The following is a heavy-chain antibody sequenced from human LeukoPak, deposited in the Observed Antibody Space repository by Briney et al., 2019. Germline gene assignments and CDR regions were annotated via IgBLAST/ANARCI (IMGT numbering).Heavy chain of an antibody. Sequence: PGRPLRLSCAASGFTFSSYAMHWVRQAPGKGLEWVAVISYDGSNKYYADSVKGRFTISRDNSKNTLYLQMNSLRAEDTAVYYCARVDSGSYWRGFDYWGQGTLVTVSS. CDR1: GFTFSSYA. J-gene: IGHJ4*02. CDR3: ARVDSGSYWRGFDY. CDR2: ISYDGSNK. V-gene: IGHV3-30*04. D-gene: IGHD1-26*01.